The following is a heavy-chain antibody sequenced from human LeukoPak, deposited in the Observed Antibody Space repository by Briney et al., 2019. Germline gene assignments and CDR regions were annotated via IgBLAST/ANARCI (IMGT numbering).Heavy chain of an antibody. CDR1: GFTFSTYT. V-gene: IGHV3-21*01. Sequence: GGSLRLSCAASGFTFSTYTMNWVRQAPGKGLEWVSYISHSSTSILYTDSVKGRFTISRDNAKNSLYLQMNSLRAEDTAVYYCASVIGAWGQGPLDNWGQGTLVTVSS. D-gene: IGHD7-27*01. J-gene: IGHJ4*02. CDR3: ASVIGAWGQGPLDN. CDR2: ISHSSTSI.